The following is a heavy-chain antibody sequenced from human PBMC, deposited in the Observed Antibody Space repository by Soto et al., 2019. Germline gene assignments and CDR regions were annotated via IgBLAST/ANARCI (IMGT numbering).Heavy chain of an antibody. V-gene: IGHV3-23*01. CDR3: AKRSSSSTFES. CDR1: GFTFSSYA. CDR2: ISASHDST. J-gene: IGHJ4*02. Sequence: GGSLRLSCAASGFTFSSYAMSWFRQVPRKRPEGVSGISASHDSTYYTDSVKGPFTISRDDPTKTLYLQMNSLRAEDTVVYYCAKRSSSSTFESWGQGTLVTVSS. D-gene: IGHD6-6*01.